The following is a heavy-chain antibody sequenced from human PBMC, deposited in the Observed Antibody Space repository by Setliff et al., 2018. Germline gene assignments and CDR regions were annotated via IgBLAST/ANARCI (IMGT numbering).Heavy chain of an antibody. CDR2: VYYSGNT. J-gene: IGHJ4*02. CDR1: GGSISTTDYY. CDR3: ARYDSSGYSENYYFDY. D-gene: IGHD3-22*01. Sequence: SETLSLTCTVSGGSISTTDYYWGWIRQPPEKGLEWIGCVYYSGNTYYSPSLKSRVTMFVDTSKNQFSLMLYSVTAADTAIYYCARYDSSGYSENYYFDYWGQGTQVTVSS. V-gene: IGHV4-39*07.